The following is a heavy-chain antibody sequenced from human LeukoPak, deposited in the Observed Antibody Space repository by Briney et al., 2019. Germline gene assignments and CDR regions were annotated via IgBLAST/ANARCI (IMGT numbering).Heavy chain of an antibody. CDR1: GFTFDDYA. CDR3: TTGASPGSRLYFDC. Sequence: GRSLRLSCVASGFTFDDYAMPWVRHAPGKGLEWVSGISYNRDGIVYADSVKGRFTVSRDNAKNSLYLQMNSLRSEDTTLYYCTTGASPGSRLYFDCWLQPSLLAVSS. J-gene: IGHJ4*02. CDR2: ISYNRDGI. V-gene: IGHV3-9*01. D-gene: IGHD2-2*02.